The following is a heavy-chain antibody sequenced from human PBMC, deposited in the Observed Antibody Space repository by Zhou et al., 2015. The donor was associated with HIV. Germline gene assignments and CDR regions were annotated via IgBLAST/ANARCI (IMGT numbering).Heavy chain of an antibody. CDR1: GGTFSSYA. V-gene: IGHV1-69*01. D-gene: IGHD5-18*01. CDR2: IIPIFGTA. CDR3: AREVEDTAMGTGGAPFDY. Sequence: QVQLVQSGAEVKKPGSSVKVSCKASGGTFSSYAISWVRQAPGQGLEWMGGIIPIFGTANYAQKFQGRVTITADESTSTAYMELSSLRSEDTAVYYCAREVEDTAMGTGGAPFDYWGQGTLVTVSS. J-gene: IGHJ4*02.